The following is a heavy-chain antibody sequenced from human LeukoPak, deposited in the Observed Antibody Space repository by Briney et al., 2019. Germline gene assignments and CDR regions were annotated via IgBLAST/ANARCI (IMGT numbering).Heavy chain of an antibody. V-gene: IGHV1-8*03. J-gene: IGHJ5*02. Sequence: ASVKVSCKASGYSFTGHYMHWVRQATGQGLEWMGWMNPNSGNTGYAQKFQGRVTITRNTSISTAYMELSSLRSEDTAVYYCARGLLSFMRSDYSNYWDNWFDPWGQGTLVTVSS. CDR2: MNPNSGNT. D-gene: IGHD4-11*01. CDR3: ARGLLSFMRSDYSNYWDNWFDP. CDR1: GYSFTGHY.